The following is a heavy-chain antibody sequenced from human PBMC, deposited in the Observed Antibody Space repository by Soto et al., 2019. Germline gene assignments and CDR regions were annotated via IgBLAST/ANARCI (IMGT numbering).Heavy chain of an antibody. CDR2: ISFSGNT. CDR1: GGSVRNDNYY. J-gene: IGHJ6*02. Sequence: LTFTFSGGSVRNDNYYWSWIRQPPWKGLEWIGFISFSGNTKYNPSLKSRVTISVDTSKNQFSLKLSSVTAADTAVYYCARGGGSSSRYYYYGMDVWGQGTTVTVSS. V-gene: IGHV4-61*01. CDR3: ARGGGSSSRYYYYGMDV. D-gene: IGHD6-6*01.